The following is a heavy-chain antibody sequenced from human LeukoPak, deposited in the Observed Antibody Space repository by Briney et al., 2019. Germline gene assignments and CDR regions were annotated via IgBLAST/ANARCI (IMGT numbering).Heavy chain of an antibody. D-gene: IGHD2-15*01. J-gene: IGHJ4*02. Sequence: PSQTLSLTCTVSGGSISSYYWSWIRQPPGKGLEWIGYIYYSGSTNYNPSLKSRVTISVDTSKNQFSLKLSSVTAADTAVYYCARQAGENCSGGSCYLDYFDYWGQGTLVTVSS. CDR2: IYYSGST. CDR1: GGSISSYY. V-gene: IGHV4-59*08. CDR3: ARQAGENCSGGSCYLDYFDY.